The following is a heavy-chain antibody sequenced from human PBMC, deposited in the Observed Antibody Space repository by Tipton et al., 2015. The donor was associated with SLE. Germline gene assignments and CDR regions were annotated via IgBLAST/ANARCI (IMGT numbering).Heavy chain of an antibody. Sequence: QLVQSGGGVVQPGRSLRLSCAASGFTFSSYGMHWVRQAPGKGLEWVAVIWYDGSNKYYADSVKGRFTISRDNSKNTLYLQMNSLRAEDTAVYYCAKGPLCSGGRCPRDYYYYYMDVWGKGTTVTVSS. V-gene: IGHV3-33*06. CDR1: GFTFSSYG. J-gene: IGHJ6*03. CDR2: IWYDGSNK. D-gene: IGHD2-15*01. CDR3: AKGPLCSGGRCPRDYYYYYMDV.